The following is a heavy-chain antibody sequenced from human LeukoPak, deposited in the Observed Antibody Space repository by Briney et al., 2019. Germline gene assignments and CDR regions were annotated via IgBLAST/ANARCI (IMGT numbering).Heavy chain of an antibody. CDR1: GFTLSSNW. CDR2: IDDVGSGT. J-gene: IGHJ4*02. D-gene: IGHD6-19*01. V-gene: IGHV3-74*01. Sequence: GGSLRLSCAVSGFTLSSNWMHWVRQVPGKGLEWVSRIDDVGSGTSYADSVKGRFTISRDDAKNTVYLQMNSLRAEDTAVYYCAKDQYSSGRYTFDYWGQGTLVTVSS. CDR3: AKDQYSSGRYTFDY.